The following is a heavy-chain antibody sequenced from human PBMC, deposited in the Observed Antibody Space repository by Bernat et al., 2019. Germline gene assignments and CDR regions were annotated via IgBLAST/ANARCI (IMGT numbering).Heavy chain of an antibody. CDR3: ARHRRSSGIAVAGYYYYSAMDV. CDR1: GFTFSDYY. D-gene: IGHD6-19*01. J-gene: IGHJ6*02. V-gene: IGHV3-11*01. CDR2: ISSNDNTI. Sequence: QVQLVESGGGLVKPGGSLRLSCAASGFTFSDYYMSWIRQAPGKGLEWVSYISSNDNTIYNADSVKGRFTISRDDAKNSLYLQMNSLRAEDTAVYYCARHRRSSGIAVAGYYYYSAMDVWGQGTTVTVSS.